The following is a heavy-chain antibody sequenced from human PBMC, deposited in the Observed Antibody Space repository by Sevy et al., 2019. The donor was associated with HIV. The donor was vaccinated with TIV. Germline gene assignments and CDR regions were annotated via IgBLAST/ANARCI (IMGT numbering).Heavy chain of an antibody. D-gene: IGHD2-15*01. J-gene: IGHJ4*02. CDR2: IYSGGNT. V-gene: IGHV3-53*01. Sequence: GGYLRLSCAASGFTVSSNYMNWVRQAPGKGLEWVSIIYSGGNTYYADSVKGRFTISRDNSKNTLYLQMNSLRAEDTAMYYCASDLGYCSGGSCYGMGYWGQGTLVTVSS. CDR1: GFTVSSNY. CDR3: ASDLGYCSGGSCYGMGY.